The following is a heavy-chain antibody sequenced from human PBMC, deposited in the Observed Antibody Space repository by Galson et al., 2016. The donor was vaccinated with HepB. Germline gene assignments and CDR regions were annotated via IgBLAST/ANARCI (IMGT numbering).Heavy chain of an antibody. V-gene: IGHV3-30*07. Sequence: SLRLSCAVSGFLFRDYSMHWVRPAPGKGLEWVSFISSDGSAEFYADSLKGRFTISRDNSRDTLDLNMNRLRPEDTAVYYCARDLSGKDYWGQGTLVTVSS. CDR2: ISSDGSAE. J-gene: IGHJ4*02. CDR3: ARDLSGKDY. CDR1: GFLFRDYS.